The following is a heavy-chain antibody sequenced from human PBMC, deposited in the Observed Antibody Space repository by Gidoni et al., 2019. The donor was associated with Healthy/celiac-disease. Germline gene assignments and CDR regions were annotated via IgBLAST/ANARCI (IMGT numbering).Heavy chain of an antibody. J-gene: IGHJ4*02. D-gene: IGHD6-19*01. V-gene: IGHV3-30-3*01. CDR2: ISYDGSNK. CDR1: GFTFSSYA. CDR3: ATPKGAGEAVFDY. Sequence: QVQLVESGGGVVQPGRSLRLSCAASGFTFSSYAMHWVRQAPGKGLEWVAVISYDGSNKYYADSVKGRFTISRDNSKNTLYLQMNSLRAEDTAVYYCATPKGAGEAVFDYWGQGTRVTVSS.